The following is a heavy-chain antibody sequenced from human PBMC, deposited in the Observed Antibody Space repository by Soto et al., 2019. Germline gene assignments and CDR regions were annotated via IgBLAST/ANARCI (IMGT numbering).Heavy chain of an antibody. J-gene: IGHJ6*02. V-gene: IGHV1-69*13. Sequence: YSVKVSCKASGGTFSSYAISWVRQAPGQGLEWMGGIIPIFGTANYAQKFQGRVTITADESTSTAYMELSSLRSEDTAVYYCARGAAAGTSYYYYGMDVWGQGTTVTVSS. CDR2: IIPIFGTA. CDR1: GGTFSSYA. D-gene: IGHD6-13*01. CDR3: ARGAAAGTSYYYYGMDV.